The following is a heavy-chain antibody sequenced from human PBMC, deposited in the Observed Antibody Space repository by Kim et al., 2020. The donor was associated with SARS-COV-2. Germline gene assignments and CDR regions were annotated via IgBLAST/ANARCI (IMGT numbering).Heavy chain of an antibody. Sequence: TNYTPPLKSRVTISVDTSKNRFSLKLSSVTAADTAVYYCARGRSLYVDRWGQGTLVTVSS. CDR3: ARGRSLYVDR. D-gene: IGHD3-10*02. V-gene: IGHV4-61*02. CDR2: T. J-gene: IGHJ4*02.